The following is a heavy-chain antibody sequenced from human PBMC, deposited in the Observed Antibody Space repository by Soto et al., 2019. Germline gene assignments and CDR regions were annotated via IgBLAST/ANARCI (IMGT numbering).Heavy chain of an antibody. CDR2: VSGSGGST. D-gene: IGHD2-8*01. V-gene: IGHV3-23*01. J-gene: IGHJ4*02. CDR3: AKDMSIGVSSGSFDY. Sequence: EVQLLESGGALVQPGGSLTLSCTASGFTFSNSAMGWVRQAPGKGLEWVSGVSGSGGSTYYANSVKGRFSITRDNSRNTVVLQMHSLSAEDTAIYYCAKDMSIGVSSGSFDYWGQGTLVTVSP. CDR1: GFTFSNSA.